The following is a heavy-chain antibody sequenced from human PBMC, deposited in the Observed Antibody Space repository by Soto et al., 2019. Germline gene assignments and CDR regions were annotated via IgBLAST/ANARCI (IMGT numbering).Heavy chain of an antibody. D-gene: IGHD3-22*01. CDR3: ARRVLRDYYDSNGAFDI. CDR2: IYPGDSDT. V-gene: IGHV5-51*01. CDR1: GYSFTSYW. Sequence: PGESLKISCKGSGYSFTSYWIGWVRQMPGKGLEWMGIIYPGDSDTRYSPSFQGQVTISADKSISTAYLQWSSLKASDTAMYYCARRVLRDYYDSNGAFDIWGQGTMVTVSS. J-gene: IGHJ3*02.